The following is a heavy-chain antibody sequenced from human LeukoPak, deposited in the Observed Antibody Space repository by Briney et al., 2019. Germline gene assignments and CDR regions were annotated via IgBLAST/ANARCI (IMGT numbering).Heavy chain of an antibody. Sequence: GGSLRLSCAASGFSFSSSALHWVRQAPGKGLEWVAVISYDGNNYDYTDSVEGRFTISRDNSKNVVYLQMTSLRAEDTAVYYCARGSLEFDYWGQGTLVTVSS. CDR2: ISYDGNNY. CDR3: ARGSLEFDY. J-gene: IGHJ4*02. V-gene: IGHV3-30-3*01. CDR1: GFSFSSSA. D-gene: IGHD1-1*01.